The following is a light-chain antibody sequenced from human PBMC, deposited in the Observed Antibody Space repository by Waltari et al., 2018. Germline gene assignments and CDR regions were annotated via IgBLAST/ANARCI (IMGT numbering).Light chain of an antibody. J-gene: IGKJ1*01. CDR2: GAS. CDR3: QQYNNWPLWT. Sequence: EIVMTQSPATLSVSPGERATPSCSASQRVSSNLAWYQQKPGQAPRLLIYGASTRATGIPARFSGSGSGTEFTLTISSLQSEDFAVYYCQQYNNWPLWTFGQGTKVEIK. CDR1: QRVSSN. V-gene: IGKV3-15*01.